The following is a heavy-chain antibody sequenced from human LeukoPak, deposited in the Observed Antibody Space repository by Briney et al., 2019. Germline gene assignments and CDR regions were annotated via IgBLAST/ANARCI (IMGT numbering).Heavy chain of an antibody. CDR2: INSDGSST. CDR3: AGLRAEVPGFDP. Sequence: GGSLRLSCAASGFTFSMYWMHWARQVPGKGLVWVSRINSDGSSTAYADSVKGRFTISRDNAKNTLYLQMSSLRAEDTALYYCAGLRAEVPGFDPWGQGTLVTVSS. V-gene: IGHV3-74*01. CDR1: GFTFSMYW. J-gene: IGHJ5*02. D-gene: IGHD5-24*01.